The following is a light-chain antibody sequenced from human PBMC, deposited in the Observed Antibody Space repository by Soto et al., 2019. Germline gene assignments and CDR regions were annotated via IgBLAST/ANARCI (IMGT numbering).Light chain of an antibody. V-gene: IGLV2-14*01. CDR2: EVS. CDR3: SSYTSSSALGV. J-gene: IGLJ3*02. CDR1: SGDVGGYNY. Sequence: QSALTQPASVSGSPGQSITISCTGTSGDVGGYNYVSWYQQHPGKAPKLMIYEVSYRPSGVSNRFSGSKSGNTASLIISGLQPEDEADYYCSSYTSSSALGVFGGGTQLTVL.